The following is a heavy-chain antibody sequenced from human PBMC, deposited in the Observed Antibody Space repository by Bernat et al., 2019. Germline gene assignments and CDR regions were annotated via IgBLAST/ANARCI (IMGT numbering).Heavy chain of an antibody. CDR1: GFTFSSYA. V-gene: IGHV3-23*01. CDR2: ISGSGGST. J-gene: IGHJ4*02. D-gene: IGHD3-10*01. Sequence: EVQLLESGGGLVQPGGSLRLSCAASGFTFSSYAMSWVRQAPGKGLEWVSAISGSGGSTYYADSVKGRFTISRDNSKNTLYLQMNSLRAEDTAVYYCAKDNYYGSGTPGRYFDYWGQGTLVTVSS. CDR3: AKDNYYGSGTPGRYFDY.